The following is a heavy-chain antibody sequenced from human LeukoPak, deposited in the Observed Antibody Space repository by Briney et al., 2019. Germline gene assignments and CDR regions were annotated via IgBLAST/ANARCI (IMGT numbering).Heavy chain of an antibody. CDR2: ISSSGADT. CDR1: GFIFSNYA. V-gene: IGHV3-23*01. D-gene: IGHD5-12*01. J-gene: IGHJ4*02. Sequence: GGSLRLSCAASGFIFSNYAMSWVRQAPEKGLEWVSGISSSGADTYYADSVKGRFTISRDNAKNSLYLQMNSLRAEDTAVYYCARESSSGYSGYDPVAFDYWGQGTLVTVSS. CDR3: ARESSSGYSGYDPVAFDY.